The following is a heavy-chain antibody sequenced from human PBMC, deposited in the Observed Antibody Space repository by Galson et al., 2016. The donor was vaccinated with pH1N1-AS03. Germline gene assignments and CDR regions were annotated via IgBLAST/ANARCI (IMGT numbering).Heavy chain of an antibody. Sequence: SLRLSCAASGFTFNYFEMNWVRQAPGKGLEWVSYISASATAIHYAASVQGRFIVSRDKDSLYLQMNSLTAEDLALYYCARDDWGSFHGLDGWGRGTTVTVSS. V-gene: IGHV3-48*03. CDR3: ARDDWGSFHGLDG. D-gene: IGHD3-16*01. CDR1: GFTFNYFE. CDR2: ISASATAI. J-gene: IGHJ6*02.